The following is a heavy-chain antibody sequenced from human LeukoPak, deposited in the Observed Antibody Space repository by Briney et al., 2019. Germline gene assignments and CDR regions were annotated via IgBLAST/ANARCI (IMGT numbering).Heavy chain of an antibody. V-gene: IGHV4-34*01. D-gene: IGHD3-22*01. CDR2: INRSGST. Sequence: SETLSLTCAVYGGSFSGYYWSWIRQPPGKGLEWIGEINRSGSTNYNPSLKSRVTISVDTSKNQFSLKLSSVTAADTAVYYCARDVRDSSGYYLRAFGYWGQGTLVTVPS. CDR1: GGSFSGYY. CDR3: ARDVRDSSGYYLRAFGY. J-gene: IGHJ4*02.